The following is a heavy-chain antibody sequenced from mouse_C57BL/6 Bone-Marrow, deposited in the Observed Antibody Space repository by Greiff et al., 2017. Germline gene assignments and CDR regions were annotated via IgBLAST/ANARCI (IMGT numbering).Heavy chain of an antibody. CDR1: GYTFTDYY. CDR3: ARDGYYFDY. J-gene: IGHJ2*01. D-gene: IGHD2-3*01. CDR2: INPNNGGT. V-gene: IGHV1-26*01. Sequence: EVTLQQSGPELVKPGASVKISCKASGYTFTDYYMNWVKQSHGKSLEWIGDINPNNGGTSYNQKFKGKATLTVDKSSSTAYMELRSLTSEDSAVYYCARDGYYFDYWGQGTTLTVSS.